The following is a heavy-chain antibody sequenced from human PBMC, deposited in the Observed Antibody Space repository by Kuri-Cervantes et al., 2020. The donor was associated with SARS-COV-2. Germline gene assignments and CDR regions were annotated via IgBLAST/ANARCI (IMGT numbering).Heavy chain of an antibody. Sequence: SETLSLTCAVYGGSFSGYYWSWIRQPPGKGLEWIGEINHSGSTNYNPSLKSRVTISVDTSKNQLSLKLSSVTAADTAVYYCARSMGNFWSGYYAAYYYYYMDVWGKGTTVTVSS. D-gene: IGHD3-3*01. CDR1: GGSFSGYY. J-gene: IGHJ6*03. V-gene: IGHV4-34*01. CDR3: ARSMGNFWSGYYAAYYYYYMDV. CDR2: INHSGST.